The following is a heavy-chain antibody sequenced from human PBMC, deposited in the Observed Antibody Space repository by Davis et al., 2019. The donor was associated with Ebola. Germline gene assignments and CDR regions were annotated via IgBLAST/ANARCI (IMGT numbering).Heavy chain of an antibody. J-gene: IGHJ6*02. CDR3: ARRLTITYTMDV. Sequence: GGSLRLSCAAFGFTFSSYGMHWVRQAPGKGLEWVAVIWYDGSNKYYADSVKGRFTISRDNSKNTLYLQMNSLRAEDTAVYYCARRLTITYTMDVWGQGATVTVSS. D-gene: IGHD4/OR15-4a*01. CDR1: GFTFSSYG. CDR2: IWYDGSNK. V-gene: IGHV3-33*01.